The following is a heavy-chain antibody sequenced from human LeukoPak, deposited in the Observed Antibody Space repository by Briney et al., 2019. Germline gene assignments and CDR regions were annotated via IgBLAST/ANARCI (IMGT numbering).Heavy chain of an antibody. CDR1: GGSFSGYY. CDR2: INHSGST. CDR3: ARERSHCGGDCLGLGAFDI. J-gene: IGHJ3*02. V-gene: IGHV4-34*01. Sequence: PSETLSLTCAVYGGSFSGYYWSWIRQPPGKGLEWIGEINHSGSTNYNPSLKSRVTISVDTSKNQFSLKLSSVTAADTAVYYCARERSHCGGDCLGLGAFDIWGQGTMVTVSS. D-gene: IGHD2-21*02.